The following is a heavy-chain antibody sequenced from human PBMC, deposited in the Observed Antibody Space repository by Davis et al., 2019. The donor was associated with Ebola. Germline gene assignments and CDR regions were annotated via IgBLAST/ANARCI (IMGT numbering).Heavy chain of an antibody. J-gene: IGHJ6*03. D-gene: IGHD2-15*01. CDR3: ASCSGGSRPYYYYYYYMDV. CDR1: GYTFTGYY. V-gene: IGHV1-2*02. Sequence: ASVKVSCKASGYTFTGYYMHWVRQAPGQGLEWMGWINPNSGGTNYAQKFQGRVTMTRDTSISTAYMELSRLRSDDTAVYYCASCSGGSRPYYYYYYYMDVWGKGTTVTVSS. CDR2: INPNSGGT.